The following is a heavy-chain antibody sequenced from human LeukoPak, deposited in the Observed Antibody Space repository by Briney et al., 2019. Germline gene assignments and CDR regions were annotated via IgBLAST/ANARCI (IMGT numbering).Heavy chain of an antibody. D-gene: IGHD1/OR15-1a*01. CDR1: GFTFSRYA. V-gene: IGHV3-30-3*01. CDR3: ARETTQYYYYYGMDV. CDR2: ISYDGSNK. Sequence: GGSLRLSCAASGFTFSRYAMYWVRQAPGKGLEWVAVISYDGSNKYYADSVKGRFTISRDNSKNTLYLQMNSLRAEDTAVYYCARETTQYYYYYGMDVWGQGTTVTVSS. J-gene: IGHJ6*02.